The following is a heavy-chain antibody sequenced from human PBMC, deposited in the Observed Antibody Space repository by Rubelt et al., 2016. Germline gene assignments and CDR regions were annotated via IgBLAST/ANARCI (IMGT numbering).Heavy chain of an antibody. V-gene: IGHV3-23*01. Sequence: GLVQPGGSLRLSCAASGFTVISNYMSWVRQAPGKGLEWVSAISGSGDKTFYADSVKGRFTISRDNAKNTLYLQMNSLRAEDTAVYYVTFGVFTQDYYGMDVRGQGTTVTVSS. CDR2: ISGSGDKT. CDR1: GFTVISNY. CDR3: TFGVFTQDYYGMDV. D-gene: IGHD3-3*01. J-gene: IGHJ6*02.